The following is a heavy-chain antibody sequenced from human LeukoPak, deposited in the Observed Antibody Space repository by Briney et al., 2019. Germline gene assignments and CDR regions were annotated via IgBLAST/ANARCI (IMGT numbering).Heavy chain of an antibody. J-gene: IGHJ6*03. Sequence: SETLSLTCTVSGGSISSSSYYWGWIRQPPGKGLGWIGEINHSGSTNYNPSLKSRVTISVDTSKNQFSLKLSSVTAADTAVYYCARVRAATLYYYYYYYMDVWGKGTTVTVSS. D-gene: IGHD2-15*01. CDR3: ARVRAATLYYYYYYYMDV. V-gene: IGHV4-39*07. CDR1: GGSISSSSYY. CDR2: INHSGST.